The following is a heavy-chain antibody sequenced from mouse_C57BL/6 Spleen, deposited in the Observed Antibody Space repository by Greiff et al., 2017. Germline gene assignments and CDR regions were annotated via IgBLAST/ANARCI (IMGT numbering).Heavy chain of an antibody. CDR3: ARLPYYGYGDY. V-gene: IGHV1-80*01. CDR1: GYAFSSYW. D-gene: IGHD2-9*01. CDR2: IYPGDGDT. J-gene: IGHJ2*01. Sequence: VKLQQSGAELVKPGASVKISCKASGYAFSSYWMNWVKQRPGKGLEWIGQIYPGDGDTNYNGKFKGKATLTADKSSSTAYMQLSSLTSEDSAVYCCARLPYYGYGDYWGQGTTLTVSS.